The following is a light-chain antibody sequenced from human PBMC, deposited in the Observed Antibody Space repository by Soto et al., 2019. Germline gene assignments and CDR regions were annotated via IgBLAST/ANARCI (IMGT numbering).Light chain of an antibody. CDR3: SSYTSSSTRV. J-gene: IGLJ1*01. Sequence: QSALTQPASVSGSPGQSITISCTGTSSDVGGYNYVSWYQQHPGKAPKLMIYEVSNRPSGVSNRFSGSKSGNTASLTISGLQAEDEDDYYCSSYTSSSTRVFGTGTKVNVL. CDR2: EVS. V-gene: IGLV2-14*01. CDR1: SSDVGGYNY.